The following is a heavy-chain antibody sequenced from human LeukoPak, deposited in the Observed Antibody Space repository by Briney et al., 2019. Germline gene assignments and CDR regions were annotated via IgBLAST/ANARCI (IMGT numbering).Heavy chain of an antibody. J-gene: IGHJ4*02. D-gene: IGHD5-12*01. Sequence: ASVKVSCKASGYTFTGYYMHWVRQAPGQGLEWMGRIDPNSGGTNYAQKFQGRVTMTRDTSISTAYMELSRLRSDDTAVYYCARDFDAATIFDYWGQGSLVTVSS. CDR1: GYTFTGYY. CDR2: IDPNSGGT. V-gene: IGHV1-2*06. CDR3: ARDFDAATIFDY.